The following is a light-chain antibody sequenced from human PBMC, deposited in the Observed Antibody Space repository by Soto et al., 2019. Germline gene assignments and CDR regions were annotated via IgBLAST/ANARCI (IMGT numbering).Light chain of an antibody. Sequence: EIVLTQSPATLSLSPGEIATLSCGASQSVNNKYLAWYQQKPGLAPRLLIYNASRRATGIPDRYSGSGSGTYFNLAVCRLEPADCAVDSRQQYGTSPQTFGQRTKVEIK. CDR1: QSVNNKY. V-gene: IGKV3D-20*01. J-gene: IGKJ1*01. CDR3: QQYGTSPQT. CDR2: NAS.